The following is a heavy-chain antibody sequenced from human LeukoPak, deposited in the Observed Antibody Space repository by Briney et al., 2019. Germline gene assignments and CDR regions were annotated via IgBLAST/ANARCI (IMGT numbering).Heavy chain of an antibody. V-gene: IGHV5-51*01. Sequence: GESLKISCKGSGYSFTSYWIGWVRQMPGEGLEWMGIIYPGDSDTRYSPSFQGQVTISADNSISTAYLKWSSLKASDTAMYYCARSIGSSWTYNWFDPWGQGTLATVSS. D-gene: IGHD6-13*01. CDR2: IYPGDSDT. CDR1: GYSFTSYW. J-gene: IGHJ5*02. CDR3: ARSIGSSWTYNWFDP.